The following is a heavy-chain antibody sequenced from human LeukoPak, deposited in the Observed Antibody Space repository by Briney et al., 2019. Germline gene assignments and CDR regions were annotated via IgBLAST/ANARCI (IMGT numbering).Heavy chain of an antibody. D-gene: IGHD1-1*01. CDR3: AREEDCGTARCSNDH. J-gene: IGHJ4*02. V-gene: IGHV1-2*02. CDR2: INPKNGGT. CDR1: GYTFTAYE. Sequence: SVKVSCKASGYTFTAYEMHWVRHAPGQGLEYVGWINPKNGGTNSAQNFQGRVTMTWDTSVSTVYMELSRLRSDDTAVYYCAREEDCGTARCSNDHWGQGTLVTVSS.